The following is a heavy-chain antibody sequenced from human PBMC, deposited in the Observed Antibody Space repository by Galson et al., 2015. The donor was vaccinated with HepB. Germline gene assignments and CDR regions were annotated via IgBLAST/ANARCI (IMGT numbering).Heavy chain of an antibody. CDR3: AREVEGYYYGSGSYYHTYYYYYYMDV. CDR1: GFTFTSNW. D-gene: IGHD3-10*01. Sequence: SLRLSCAASGFTFTSNWMSWVRQAPGKGLEWVADINEDGSKNYYVDSVEGRFTISRDNAKNSLYLQMNSLRAEDTAVYYCAREVEGYYYGSGSYYHTYYYYYYMDVWGKGTTVTVSS. V-gene: IGHV3-7*01. CDR2: INEDGSKN. J-gene: IGHJ6*03.